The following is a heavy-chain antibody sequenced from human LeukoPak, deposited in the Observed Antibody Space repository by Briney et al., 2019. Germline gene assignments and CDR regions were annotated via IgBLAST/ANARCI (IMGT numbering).Heavy chain of an antibody. Sequence: GASVKVSCKASGYTFTSYDINWVRQATGQGLEWMGWMNPKSGNIGYAQKFQGRVTMTRSSSVSTAYMELSSLRSKDTAVYYCARGSTVDTVATPLKCWGQGTLVTVSS. CDR2: MNPKSGNI. J-gene: IGHJ4*02. V-gene: IGHV1-8*01. D-gene: IGHD5-12*01. CDR3: ARGSTVDTVATPLKC. CDR1: GYTFTSYD.